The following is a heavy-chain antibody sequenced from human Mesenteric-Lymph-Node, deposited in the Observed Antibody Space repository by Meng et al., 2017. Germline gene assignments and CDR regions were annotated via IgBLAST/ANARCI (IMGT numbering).Heavy chain of an antibody. J-gene: IGHJ6*02. V-gene: IGHV3-30*07. CDR3: ARDLILRYFDWLGKYYYYGMDV. CDR1: GFTFSSYA. D-gene: IGHD3-9*01. CDR2: ISYDGSNK. Sequence: GESLKISCAASGFTFSSYAMHWVRQAPGKGLEWVAVISYDGSNKYYADSVKGRFTISRDNAKNSLYLQMNSLRAEDTAVYYCARDLILRYFDWLGKYYYYGMDVWGQGTTVTVS.